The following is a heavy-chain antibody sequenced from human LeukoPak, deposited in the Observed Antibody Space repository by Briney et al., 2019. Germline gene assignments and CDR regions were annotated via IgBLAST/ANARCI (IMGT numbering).Heavy chain of an antibody. Sequence: PGGSLRLSCAASGFTFSSYDMHWVRQATGKGLEWVSAIDAASDTYYPGSVKGRFTISRENAKNSLYLQMNSLRAGDTAVYYCARGGKPAVFDIWGQGTKVTVSS. D-gene: IGHD1-14*01. CDR1: GFTFSSYD. CDR3: ARGGKPAVFDI. V-gene: IGHV3-13*04. J-gene: IGHJ3*02. CDR2: IDAASDT.